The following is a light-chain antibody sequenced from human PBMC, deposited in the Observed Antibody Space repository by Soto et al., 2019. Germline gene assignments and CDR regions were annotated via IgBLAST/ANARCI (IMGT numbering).Light chain of an antibody. CDR3: CLYVGGRTYV. CDR1: VGL. Sequence: HSALTHPASVSGSPGHSITIACTGTVGLVSWYQQHPGKVPKLIIYDDTKRPSGVSSRFSGSKSGNTASLTISGLQTEDEADYYCCLYVGGRTYVFGTGTKVTVL. V-gene: IGLV2-23*01. CDR2: DDT. J-gene: IGLJ1*01.